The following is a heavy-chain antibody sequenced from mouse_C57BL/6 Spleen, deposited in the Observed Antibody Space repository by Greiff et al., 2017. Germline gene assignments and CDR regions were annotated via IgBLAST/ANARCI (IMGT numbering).Heavy chain of an antibody. J-gene: IGHJ3*01. Sequence: EVELVESGEGLVKPGGSLKLSCAASGFTFSSYAMSWVRQTPEKRLEWVAYISSGGDYIYYADTVKGRFTISRDNARNTLYLQMSSLKSEDTAMYYCTRVGYGGFAYWGQGILVTVSA. D-gene: IGHD2-14*01. CDR2: ISSGGDYI. CDR3: TRVGYGGFAY. CDR1: GFTFSSYA. V-gene: IGHV5-9-1*02.